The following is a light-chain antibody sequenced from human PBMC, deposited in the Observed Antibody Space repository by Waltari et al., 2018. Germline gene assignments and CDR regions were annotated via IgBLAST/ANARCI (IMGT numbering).Light chain of an antibody. CDR2: KAS. J-gene: IGKJ2*02. CDR3: QQYFSGCT. V-gene: IGKV1-5*03. Sequence: DIQMTQSPSTLSASVGDRVTITCRASQSIVSWVAWYQQKPGKAPKLLIDKASSLQSGVPSTFSGSVSGTDFTLTISSLQPDDFATYYCQQYFSGCTFGQGTNLEIK. CDR1: QSIVSW.